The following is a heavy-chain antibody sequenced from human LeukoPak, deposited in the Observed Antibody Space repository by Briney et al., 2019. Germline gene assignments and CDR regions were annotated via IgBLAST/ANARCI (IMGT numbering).Heavy chain of an antibody. Sequence: SETLSLTCAVYGGSFSGYYWSWIRQTPGKGLEWIGGINHSGSTNYNPSLKSRVTISVDTSKQQFSLKLSSVTAAATAVHYCARRFCTDGIYGTLFDYWGEGTPVTVSS. CDR3: ARRFCTDGIYGTLFDY. CDR2: INHSGST. D-gene: IGHD2-8*01. CDR1: GGSFSGYY. J-gene: IGHJ4*02. V-gene: IGHV4-34*01.